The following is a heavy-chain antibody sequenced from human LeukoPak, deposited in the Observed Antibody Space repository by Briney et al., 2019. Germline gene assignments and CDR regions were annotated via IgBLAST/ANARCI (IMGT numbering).Heavy chain of an antibody. Sequence: GGSLRLSCAASGFTFDDYGMSWVRQAPGKGLEWVSGINWNGGSTGYADSVKGRFTISRDNAKNSLYLQINSLRAEDTAVYYCARTGYSSSTLNWFDPWGQGTLVTVSS. V-gene: IGHV3-20*04. J-gene: IGHJ5*02. D-gene: IGHD6-13*01. CDR3: ARTGYSSSTLNWFDP. CDR1: GFTFDDYG. CDR2: INWNGGST.